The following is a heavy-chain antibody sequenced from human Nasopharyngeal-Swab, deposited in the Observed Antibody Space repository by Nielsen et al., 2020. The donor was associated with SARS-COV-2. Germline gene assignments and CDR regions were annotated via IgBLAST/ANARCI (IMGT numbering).Heavy chain of an antibody. CDR1: GYTFTGYY. V-gene: IGHV1-69*13. J-gene: IGHJ6*02. CDR2: IIPIFGTA. D-gene: IGHD6-13*01. CDR3: ARPGGQQLANDYYYGMDV. Sequence: SVKVSCKASGYTFTGYYMHWVRQAPGQGLEWMGGIIPIFGTANYAQKFQGRVTITADESTSTAYMELSSLRSEDTAVYYCARPGGQQLANDYYYGMDVWGQGTTVTVSS.